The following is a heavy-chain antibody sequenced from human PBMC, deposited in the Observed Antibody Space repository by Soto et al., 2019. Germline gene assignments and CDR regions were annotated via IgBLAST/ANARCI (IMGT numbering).Heavy chain of an antibody. CDR3: AREPAYCAGDCYSGFDI. J-gene: IGHJ3*02. CDR2: IWYDGTNK. V-gene: IGHV3-33*01. CDR1: GFTFSNYA. D-gene: IGHD2-21*02. Sequence: QVQLVESGGGVVQPGRSLRLSCAASGFTFSNYAMHWVRQAPGKGLEWVAVIWYDGTNKHYADSVKGRFNVSRDNSKNTLYLQMHSLRAEDTAVFYCAREPAYCAGDCYSGFDIWGQGTMVTVSS.